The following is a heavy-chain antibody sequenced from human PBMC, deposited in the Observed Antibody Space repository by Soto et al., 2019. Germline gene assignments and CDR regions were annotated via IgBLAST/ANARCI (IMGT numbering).Heavy chain of an antibody. J-gene: IGHJ5*02. D-gene: IGHD3-10*01. Sequence: SETLSLTCTVSGDSISTYYWSWIRQPPGKGLEWIGYIYYSGSTNYNPSLKSRVTISVDTSKNQFSLKLSSVTAADTAVYYCAGPLFGRGNWFDHWGQGTLVTVSS. V-gene: IGHV4-59*01. CDR3: AGPLFGRGNWFDH. CDR1: GDSISTYY. CDR2: IYYSGST.